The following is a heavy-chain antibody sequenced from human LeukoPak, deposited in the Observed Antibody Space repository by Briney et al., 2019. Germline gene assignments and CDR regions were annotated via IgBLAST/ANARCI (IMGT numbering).Heavy chain of an antibody. J-gene: IGHJ4*02. CDR2: IYYSGST. V-gene: IGHV4-59*01. D-gene: IGHD6-19*01. CDR1: GGSISSYY. CDR3: ARGSSGWYVPFDY. Sequence: SSETLSLTCTVSGGSISSYYWSWIRQPPGKGLEWIGYIYYSGSTSYNPSLKSRVTISVDTSKNQFSLKLSSVTAADTAVYYCARGSSGWYVPFDYWGQGTLVTVSS.